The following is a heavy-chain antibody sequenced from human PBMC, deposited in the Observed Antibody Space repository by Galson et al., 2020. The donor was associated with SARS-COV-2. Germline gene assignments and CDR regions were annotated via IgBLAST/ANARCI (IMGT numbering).Heavy chain of an antibody. J-gene: IGHJ6*02. Sequence: SLRLSCAASGFTFSNFYMSWIRQPPGKGLEWVSYIRGSGTTIYYADSVKGRFTISRDNAKNSLYLQMNSLGAEDTALYYCARAPLNYGDYYYYGMDVWGQGTTVTVSS. D-gene: IGHD3-10*01. CDR1: GFTFSNFY. V-gene: IGHV3-11*01. CDR2: IRGSGTTI. CDR3: ARAPLNYGDYYYYGMDV.